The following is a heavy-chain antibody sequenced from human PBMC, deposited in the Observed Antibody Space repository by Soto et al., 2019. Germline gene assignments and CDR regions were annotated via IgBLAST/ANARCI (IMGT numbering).Heavy chain of an antibody. CDR3: ARDNGYSHGHGMDV. J-gene: IGHJ6*02. D-gene: IGHD5-18*01. CDR2: ILYDGGNK. CDR1: GFTFSSYT. Sequence: GGSLRLSCAASGFTFSSYTIHWVRQAPGKGLEWVALILYDGGNKYYADSVKGGFTISRDNSKNTLYLQMNSLRAEDTAVYYCARDNGYSHGHGMDVWGQGTTVTVSS. V-gene: IGHV3-30-3*01.